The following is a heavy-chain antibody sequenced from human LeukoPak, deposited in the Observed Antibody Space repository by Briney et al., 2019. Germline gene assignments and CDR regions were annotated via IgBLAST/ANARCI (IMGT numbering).Heavy chain of an antibody. J-gene: IGHJ4*02. CDR2: FDPEDGET. CDR1: GYTFTSYA. D-gene: IGHD6-19*01. V-gene: IGHV1-24*01. Sequence: ASVKVSCKASGYTFTSYAMNWVRQAPGQGLEWMGGFDPEDGETIYAQKFQGRVTMTEDTSTDTAYMELSSLRSEDTAVYYCATDRTGIAVAALGNYFDYWGQGTLVTVSS. CDR3: ATDRTGIAVAALGNYFDY.